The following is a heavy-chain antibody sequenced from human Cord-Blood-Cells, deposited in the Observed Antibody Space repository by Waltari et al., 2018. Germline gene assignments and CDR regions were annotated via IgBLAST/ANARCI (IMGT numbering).Heavy chain of an antibody. CDR2: IYYSGST. CDR1: GGSLSSYY. CDR3: ARLLSGSYYYYYGMDV. J-gene: IGHJ6*02. D-gene: IGHD1-26*01. Sequence: QVQLQDSGPGLVKPSETLSLTCTVSGGSLSSYYWSWIRQPAGKGLEWIGYIYYSGSTNYNPSLKSRVTISVDTSKNQFSLKLSSVTAADTAVYYCARLLSGSYYYYYGMDVWGQGTTVTVSS. V-gene: IGHV4-59*01.